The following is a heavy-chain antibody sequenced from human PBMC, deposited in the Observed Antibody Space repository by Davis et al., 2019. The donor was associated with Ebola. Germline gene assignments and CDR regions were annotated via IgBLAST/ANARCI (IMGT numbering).Heavy chain of an antibody. CDR2: INHSGST. Sequence: SETLFLTCAVYGGSFSGYYWSWIRQPPGKGLEWIGEINHSGSTNYNPSLKSRVTISVDTSKNQFSLKLSSVTAADTAVYYCARGTVVVVAATLYYYYGMDVWGQGTTVTVSS. V-gene: IGHV4-34*01. D-gene: IGHD2-15*01. J-gene: IGHJ6*02. CDR3: ARGTVVVVAATLYYYYGMDV. CDR1: GGSFSGYY.